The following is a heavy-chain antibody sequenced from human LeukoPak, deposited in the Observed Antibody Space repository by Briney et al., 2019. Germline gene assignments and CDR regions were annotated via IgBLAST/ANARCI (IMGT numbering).Heavy chain of an antibody. D-gene: IGHD5-18*01. Sequence: ASVKVSCKASGGTFSSYAISWVRQAPGQGLEWMGGIIPIFGTANYAQKFQGRVTMTRDTSISTAYMELSRLRSDDTAVYYCAREDSDTAMTQRYYYYYMDVWGKGTTVTVSS. V-gene: IGHV1-69*05. CDR2: IIPIFGTA. CDR3: AREDSDTAMTQRYYYYYMDV. J-gene: IGHJ6*03. CDR1: GGTFSSYA.